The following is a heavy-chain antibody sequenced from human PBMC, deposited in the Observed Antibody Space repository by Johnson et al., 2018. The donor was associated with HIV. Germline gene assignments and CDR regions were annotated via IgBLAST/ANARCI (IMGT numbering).Heavy chain of an antibody. CDR1: GFTVSSNY. V-gene: IGHV3-66*01. CDR3: ARDVKVCAFDI. Sequence: VQLVESGGGLVQPGGSLRLSCAASGFTVSSNYMSWVRQAPGKGLEWVSVIYSGGSTYYADSVKGRFTISRDNSKNTLYLQMNSLRAEDKAVYYCARDVKVCAFDIWGQGTMVTVSS. J-gene: IGHJ3*02. CDR2: IYSGGST. D-gene: IGHD3-16*01.